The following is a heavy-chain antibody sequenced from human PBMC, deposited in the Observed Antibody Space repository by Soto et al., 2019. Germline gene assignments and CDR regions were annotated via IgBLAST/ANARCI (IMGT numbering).Heavy chain of an antibody. CDR2: IYYST. Sequence: QVQLQESGPGLVKPSQTLSLTCTFSGGSISSGGYYWSWIRQHPGKGLEWIGYIYYSTYYNPSLKSRVTISVDTSKNQFSLKLSSVTAADTAVYYCARDYRASYPAYYYYGMDVWGQGTTVTVSS. D-gene: IGHD3-16*02. J-gene: IGHJ6*02. CDR1: GGSISSGGYY. V-gene: IGHV4-31*03. CDR3: ARDYRASYPAYYYYGMDV.